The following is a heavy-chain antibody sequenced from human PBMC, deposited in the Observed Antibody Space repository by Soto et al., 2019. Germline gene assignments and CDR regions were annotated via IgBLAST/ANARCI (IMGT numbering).Heavy chain of an antibody. CDR2: INHSGST. V-gene: IGHV4-34*01. CDR3: ARGPYCSGGSCYSVSDY. Sequence: SETLSLTCAVYGGSFSGYYWSWIRQPPGKGLEWIGEINHSGSTNYNPSLKSRVTISVDTSKNQFSLKLSSVTAADTAVYYCARGPYCSGGSCYSVSDYRGQGTLVTVSS. J-gene: IGHJ4*02. D-gene: IGHD2-15*01. CDR1: GGSFSGYY.